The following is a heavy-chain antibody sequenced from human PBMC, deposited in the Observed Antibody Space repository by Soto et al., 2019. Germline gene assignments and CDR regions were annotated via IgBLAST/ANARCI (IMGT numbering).Heavy chain of an antibody. CDR3: ARGDYYDSSGLDL. CDR2: INAGNGYT. CDR1: GYAFTGYA. V-gene: IGHV1-3*01. Sequence: QAHLVQSGAEVRKPGASVKLSCTAAGYAFTGYAIHWVRQAPGQGLEWMGWINAGNGYTKFSQNFQGRVSVTRDTSSSMGYMELSSLRFEDTAVYYCARGDYYDSSGLDLWGQGTLVTVSS. D-gene: IGHD3-22*01. J-gene: IGHJ5*02.